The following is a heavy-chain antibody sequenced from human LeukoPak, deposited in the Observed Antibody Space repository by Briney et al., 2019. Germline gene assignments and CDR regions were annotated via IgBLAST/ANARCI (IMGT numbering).Heavy chain of an antibody. Sequence: GESLKISCKGSGYNFTNYWIGWVRQMPGKGLEWMGIIYPGDSDTRYSPSFQGQVTISADKSISTAYLQWSSLRASDTAMYYCARPSLNLGSGFDVWGQGTTVTVSS. V-gene: IGHV5-51*01. D-gene: IGHD3-10*01. CDR1: GYNFTNYW. J-gene: IGHJ6*02. CDR2: IYPGDSDT. CDR3: ARPSLNLGSGFDV.